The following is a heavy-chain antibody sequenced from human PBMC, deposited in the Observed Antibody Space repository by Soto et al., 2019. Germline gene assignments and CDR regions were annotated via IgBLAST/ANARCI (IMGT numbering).Heavy chain of an antibody. CDR3: ARRPYYYGMDV. J-gene: IGHJ6*02. Sequence: QLQLQESGPGLVKPSETLSLTCTVSGGSIRTDSYYWGWVRQPPGKGLEWMGSFDYTGSTHYNPSLKSRVTISVDTSENQFSLRLTSVTAADTALYYCARRPYYYGMDVWGQGTTVTVSS. V-gene: IGHV4-39*01. CDR2: FDYTGST. CDR1: GGSIRTDSYY.